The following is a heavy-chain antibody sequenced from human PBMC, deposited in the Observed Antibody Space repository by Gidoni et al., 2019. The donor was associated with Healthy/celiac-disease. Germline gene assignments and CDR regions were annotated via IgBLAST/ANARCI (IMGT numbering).Heavy chain of an antibody. D-gene: IGHD2-15*01. J-gene: IGHJ4*02. CDR2: INAGNGNT. CDR1: GSTFTSYA. CDR3: ARSCGGSCPNDY. V-gene: IGHV1-3*01. Sequence: QVQLVQSVAELKKPGASVQGPCKASGSTFTSYAMHWVRQATGQRLEWMGWINAGNGNTKYSQKFQGRVTITRDTSASTAYMELSSLRSEDAAEYYCARSCGGSCPNDYWGQGTLVTVSS.